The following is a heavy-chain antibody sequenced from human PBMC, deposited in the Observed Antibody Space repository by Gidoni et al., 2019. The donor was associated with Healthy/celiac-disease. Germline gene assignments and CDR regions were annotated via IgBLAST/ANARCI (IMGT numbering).Heavy chain of an antibody. CDR3: ARISAVAGTEGAFDI. J-gene: IGHJ3*02. CDR2: IYSGGST. D-gene: IGHD6-19*01. Sequence: EVQLVESGGGLIQPGGSLRLSCAASGFTVSSNYMSWVREAPGKGLEWVSVIYSGGSTYYADSVKGRFTISRDNSKNTLYLQMNSLRAEDTAVYYCARISAVAGTEGAFDIWGQGTMVTVSS. V-gene: IGHV3-53*01. CDR1: GFTVSSNY.